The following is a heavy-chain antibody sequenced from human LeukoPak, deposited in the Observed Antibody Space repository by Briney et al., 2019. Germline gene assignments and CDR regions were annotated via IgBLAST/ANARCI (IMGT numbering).Heavy chain of an antibody. D-gene: IGHD6-13*01. CDR2: ISSNGFNT. J-gene: IGHJ5*02. V-gene: IGHV3-64*01. CDR1: TFTFSSYA. Sequence: GGSLRLSCAASTFTFSSYAMHWVRQAPGKGLEYISTISSNGFNTYYAKSVKGRFTISRDNSKSTLYLQMDSLRADDMAVYYCTRGSGSAAGLYNWLDPWGQGTLVTVSS. CDR3: TRGSGSAAGLYNWLDP.